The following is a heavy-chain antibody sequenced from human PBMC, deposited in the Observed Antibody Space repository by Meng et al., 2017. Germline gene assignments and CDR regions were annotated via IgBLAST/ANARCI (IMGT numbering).Heavy chain of an antibody. CDR3: ARAGVGYYDSSGPYSY. D-gene: IGHD3-22*01. V-gene: IGHV4-4*02. J-gene: IGHJ4*02. CDR2: IYHSGST. CDR1: VGSISSSNW. Sequence: QAQLQESCPGLVTPSGTLSLTCAVSVGSISSSNWWSWVRQPPGKGLEWIGEIYHSGSTNYNPSLKSRVTISVDKSKNQFSLKLSSVTAADTAVYYCARAGVGYYDSSGPYSYWGQGTLVTVSS.